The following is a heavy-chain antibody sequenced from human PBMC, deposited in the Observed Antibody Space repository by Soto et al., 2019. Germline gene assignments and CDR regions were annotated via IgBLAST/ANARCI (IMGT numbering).Heavy chain of an antibody. J-gene: IGHJ4*02. CDR3: ARLRGGAHYDYVWGSYRFDY. CDR1: GYSFTSYW. CDR2: IDPSDSYT. Sequence: GESLKISCKGSGYSFTSYWISWVRQMPGKGLEWMGRIDPSDSYTNYSPSFQGHVTISADKSISTAYLQWSSLKASDTAMYYCARLRGGAHYDYVWGSYRFDYWGPGTLVTVYS. D-gene: IGHD3-16*02. V-gene: IGHV5-10-1*01.